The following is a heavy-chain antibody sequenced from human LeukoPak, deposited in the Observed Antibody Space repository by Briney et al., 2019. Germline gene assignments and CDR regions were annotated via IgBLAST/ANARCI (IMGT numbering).Heavy chain of an antibody. D-gene: IGHD3-16*01. CDR2: IYYSGST. V-gene: IGHV4-31*03. Sequence: SETLSLTCTVSGGSISSGGYYWSWIRQHPGKGLEWIGYIYYSGSTYYNPSPKSRVTISVDTSKNQFSLKLSSVTAADTAVYYCARGAGERFDPWGQGTLVTVSS. CDR1: GGSISSGGYY. CDR3: ARGAGERFDP. J-gene: IGHJ5*02.